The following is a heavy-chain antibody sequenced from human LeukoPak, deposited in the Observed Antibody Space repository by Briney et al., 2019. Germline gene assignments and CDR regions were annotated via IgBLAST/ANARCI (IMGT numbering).Heavy chain of an antibody. Sequence: GRSLRLSCAASGFTFSSSAMHWVRQAPDKGLEWVAVISYDGSNKYYADSVKGRFTVSRDNSKNTLYLQMNSLRADDTAVYYCARDRDSSGWYEGFDYWGQGTLVTVSS. CDR2: ISYDGSNK. CDR3: ARDRDSSGWYEGFDY. CDR1: GFTFSSSA. V-gene: IGHV3-30-3*01. J-gene: IGHJ4*02. D-gene: IGHD6-19*01.